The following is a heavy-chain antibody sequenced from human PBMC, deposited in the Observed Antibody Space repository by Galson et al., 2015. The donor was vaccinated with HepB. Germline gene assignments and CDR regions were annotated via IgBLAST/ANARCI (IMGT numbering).Heavy chain of an antibody. CDR1: GHTFTGYY. CDR3: AKATPTTMIVGH. CDR2: ISYDGSNK. D-gene: IGHD3-22*01. Sequence: SLRLSCKASGHTFTGYYMHWVRQAPGKGLEWVAVISYDGSNKYYADSVKGRFTISRDNSKNTLYLQMNSLRAEDTAVYYCAKATPTTMIVGHWGQGTLVTVSS. J-gene: IGHJ4*02. V-gene: IGHV3-30*18.